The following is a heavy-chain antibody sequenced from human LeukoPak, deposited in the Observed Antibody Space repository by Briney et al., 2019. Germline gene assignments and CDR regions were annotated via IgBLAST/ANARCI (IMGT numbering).Heavy chain of an antibody. CDR2: ISYDGSNK. CDR1: GFTFSSYA. J-gene: IGHJ6*02. V-gene: IGHV3-30*04. Sequence: PGGSLRLSCAASGFTFSSYAMHWVRQAPGKGLEWVAVISYDGSNKYYADSVKGRFTISRDNSKNTLYLQMNSLRAEDTAVYYCARDLTPRYYYGKDVWGQGTTVTVSS. CDR3: ARDLTPRYYYGKDV.